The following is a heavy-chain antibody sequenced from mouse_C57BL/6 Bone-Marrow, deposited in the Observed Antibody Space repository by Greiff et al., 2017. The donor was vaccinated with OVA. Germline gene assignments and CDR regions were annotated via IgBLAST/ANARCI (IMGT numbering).Heavy chain of an antibody. J-gene: IGHJ1*03. V-gene: IGHV1-76*01. Sequence: VQLQESGAELVRPGASVKLSCKASGYTFTDYYINWVKQRPGQGLEWIARIYPGSGNTYYNEKFKGKATLTAEKYSSTAYMQLSSLTSEDSAVYFCARSRSDYYGSSYAYWYFDVWGTGTTVTVSS. D-gene: IGHD1-1*01. CDR2: IYPGSGNT. CDR1: GYTFTDYY. CDR3: ARSRSDYYGSSYAYWYFDV.